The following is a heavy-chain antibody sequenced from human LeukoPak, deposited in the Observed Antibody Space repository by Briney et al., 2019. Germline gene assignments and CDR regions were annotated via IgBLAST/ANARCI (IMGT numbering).Heavy chain of an antibody. J-gene: IGHJ4*02. CDR2: INTNTGNP. CDR1: GYTFTSYA. Sequence: GASVKVSCKASGYTFTSYAMNWVRQAPGQGLEWMGWINTNTGNPTYAQGFTGRFVFSLDTSVSTAYLQISSLKAEDTAVYYCARVVAATHDYYFDYWGQGTLVTVSS. D-gene: IGHD2-15*01. V-gene: IGHV7-4-1*02. CDR3: ARVVAATHDYYFDY.